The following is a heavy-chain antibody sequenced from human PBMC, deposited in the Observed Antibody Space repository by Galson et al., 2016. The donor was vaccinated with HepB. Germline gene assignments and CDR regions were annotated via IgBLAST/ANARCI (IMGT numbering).Heavy chain of an antibody. J-gene: IGHJ2*01. CDR2: LYYSGNT. CDR1: GGSISSGGYY. V-gene: IGHV4-31*03. Sequence: TLSLTCTVSGGSISSGGYYWTWIRQHPGKGLEWIGYLYYSGNTYYNPSLRSRGSISVDTSKKQFSLKVRYVTAADTAVYYCARGSTWDWHYDLWGRGTLVTVSS. D-gene: IGHD6-13*01. CDR3: ARGSTWDWHYDL.